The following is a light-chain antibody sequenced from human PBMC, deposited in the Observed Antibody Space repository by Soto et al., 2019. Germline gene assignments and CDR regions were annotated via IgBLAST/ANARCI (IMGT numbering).Light chain of an antibody. CDR1: SSNIGRNT. CDR3: ATWDDSLNGPV. Sequence: QSALTQPPSASGTPGQRVTISCSGSSSNIGRNTVNWYQQLPGTAPKVLIYISDQRPSGVPDRFSGSKSGTSASLAISGLQSEDEADYYCATWDDSLNGPVFGGGTKLTVL. CDR2: ISD. V-gene: IGLV1-44*01. J-gene: IGLJ2*01.